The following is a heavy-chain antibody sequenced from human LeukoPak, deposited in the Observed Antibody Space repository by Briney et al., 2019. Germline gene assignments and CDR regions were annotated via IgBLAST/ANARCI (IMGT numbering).Heavy chain of an antibody. CDR2: INHSGST. D-gene: IGHD3-16*02. J-gene: IGHJ4*02. Sequence: SETLSLTCAVYGGSFSGYYWSWIRQPPGKGLEWSGEINHSGSTNYNPSLKSRVTISVDTSKNQFSLKLSSVTAADTAVYYCARGCYDYVWGSYRKPHYFDYWGQGTLVTVSS. CDR3: ARGCYDYVWGSYRKPHYFDY. CDR1: GGSFSGYY. V-gene: IGHV4-34*01.